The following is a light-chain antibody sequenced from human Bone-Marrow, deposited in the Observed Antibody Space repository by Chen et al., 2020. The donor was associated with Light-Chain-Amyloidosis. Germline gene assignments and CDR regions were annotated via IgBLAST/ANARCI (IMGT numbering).Light chain of an antibody. J-gene: IGLJ2*01. CDR3: QSADSSGTYEVI. CDR2: RDT. V-gene: IGLV3-25*03. CDR1: DLPTKY. Sequence: SYELTQPPSVSVSPGQTARITCSGDDLPTKYAYWYQQNPGQAPVLVIHRDTERPSGISERFSGSSSGTTATLNISGVQAEDEADYHCQSADSSGTYEVIFGGGTKLTVL.